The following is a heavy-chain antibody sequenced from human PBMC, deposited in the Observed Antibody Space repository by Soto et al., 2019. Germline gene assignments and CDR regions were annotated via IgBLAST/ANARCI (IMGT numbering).Heavy chain of an antibody. CDR1: GFTFSTCG. V-gene: IGHV3-33*01. J-gene: IGHJ4*02. CDR3: ARDLGAFNYGSAYFDY. Sequence: GVSLSLSCAPSGFTFSTCGMHWVRQAPGKGLEWVAVIWYDGSNQYYADSVKGRFTISRDNSKNMLYLQMNSLRAEDTAVYYCARDLGAFNYGSAYFDYWGQGTPVTVSS. CDR2: IWYDGSNQ. D-gene: IGHD3-10*01.